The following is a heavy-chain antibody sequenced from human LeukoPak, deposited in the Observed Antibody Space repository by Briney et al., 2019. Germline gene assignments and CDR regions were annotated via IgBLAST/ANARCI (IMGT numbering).Heavy chain of an antibody. Sequence: GGSLRLSCAASGFSFSSHWVHWVRQAPGKGLVWVSRISDDGSYTSNVDSVKGRFTISRDNSKNTLYLQMNSLRAEDTAVYYCANYYYYDSSGYYGPPPYYFDYWGQGTLVTVSS. CDR2: ISDDGSYT. D-gene: IGHD3-22*01. J-gene: IGHJ4*02. CDR3: ANYYYYDSSGYYGPPPYYFDY. CDR1: GFSFSSHW. V-gene: IGHV3-74*01.